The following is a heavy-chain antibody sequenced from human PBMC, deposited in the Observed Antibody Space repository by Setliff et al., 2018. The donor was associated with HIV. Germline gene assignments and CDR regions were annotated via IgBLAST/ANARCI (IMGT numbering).Heavy chain of an antibody. Sequence: GGSLRLSCAASGFTFSSYSMSWVRQAPGKGLEWVSYITSSSDTIYYADSVRGRFTISRDNARNSLYLQMNSLRAEDTAVYYCARASFPRYCSITSCFEKGWFDPWGQGTLVTVSS. V-gene: IGHV3-48*01. J-gene: IGHJ5*02. CDR1: GFTFSSYS. D-gene: IGHD2-2*01. CDR3: ARASFPRYCSITSCFEKGWFDP. CDR2: ITSSSDTI.